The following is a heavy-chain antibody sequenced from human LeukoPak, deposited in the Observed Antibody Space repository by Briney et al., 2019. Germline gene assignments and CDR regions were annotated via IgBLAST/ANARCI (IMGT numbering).Heavy chain of an antibody. CDR3: ARDRCSGGSCPQPTEIDY. D-gene: IGHD2-15*01. V-gene: IGHV1-46*01. J-gene: IGHJ4*02. Sequence: ASVKVSCKASGYTFTSYYMHWVRQAPGQGLEWMGIINPSGGSTSYAQKFQGRVTMTRETSTSTVYMELSSLRSEDTAVYYCARDRCSGGSCPQPTEIDYWGQGTLVTVSS. CDR2: INPSGGST. CDR1: GYTFTSYY.